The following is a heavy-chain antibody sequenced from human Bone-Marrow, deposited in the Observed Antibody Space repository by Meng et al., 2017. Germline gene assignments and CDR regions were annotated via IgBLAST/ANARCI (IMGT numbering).Heavy chain of an antibody. V-gene: IGHV4-61*02. D-gene: IGHD3-10*01. CDR3: AINTMVRGVAEYYFDY. J-gene: IGHJ4*02. Sequence: SETLSLTCTVSGGSISSSSYYWGWIRQPAGKGLVWIGRIYTSGSTNYNPSLKSRVTMSVDTSKNQFSLKLSSVTAADTAVYYCAINTMVRGVAEYYFDYWGQGTLVTVSS. CDR2: IYTSGST. CDR1: GGSISSSSYY.